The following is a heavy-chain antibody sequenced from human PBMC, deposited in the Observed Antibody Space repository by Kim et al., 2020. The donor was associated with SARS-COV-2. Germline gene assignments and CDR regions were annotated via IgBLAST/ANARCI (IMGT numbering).Heavy chain of an antibody. Sequence: IYYADSVKGRFTISRDNAKNSLYLQMNSLRAEDTAVYYCARERVGSGRYWGQGTLVTVSS. D-gene: IGHD6-25*01. CDR3: ARERVGSGRY. J-gene: IGHJ4*02. V-gene: IGHV3-21*01. CDR2: I.